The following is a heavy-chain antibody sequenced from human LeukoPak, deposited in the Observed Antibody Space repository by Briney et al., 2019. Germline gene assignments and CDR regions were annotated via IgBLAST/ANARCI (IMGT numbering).Heavy chain of an antibody. CDR1: GYTFTGYY. CDR2: INPNSGGT. CDR3: ARDFGRRLNWFDP. D-gene: IGHD3-10*01. J-gene: IGHJ5*02. V-gene: IGHV1-2*02. Sequence: ASVKVSCKASGYTFTGYYMHWVRQAPGQGLEWMGWINPNSGGTNYAQKFQGRVTMTRDTSISTAYMELGRLRSDGTAVYYCARDFGRRLNWFDPWGQGTLVTVSS.